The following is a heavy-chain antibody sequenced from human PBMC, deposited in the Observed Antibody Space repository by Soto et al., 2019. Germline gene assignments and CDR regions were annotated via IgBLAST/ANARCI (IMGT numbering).Heavy chain of an antibody. V-gene: IGHV3-21*01. Sequence: GGPLRVSCAASGVKFISYSMNWVRKATGKGLEWVSSISSSSSYIYYADSVKGRFTISRDNAKNSLYLQMNSLRAEDTAVYYCARDVVPAASYVDWFDPWGQGTLVTVSS. D-gene: IGHD2-2*01. CDR1: GVKFISYS. J-gene: IGHJ5*02. CDR3: ARDVVPAASYVDWFDP. CDR2: ISSSSSYI.